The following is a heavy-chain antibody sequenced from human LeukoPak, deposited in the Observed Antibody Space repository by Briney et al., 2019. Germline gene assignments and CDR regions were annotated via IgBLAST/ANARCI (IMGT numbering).Heavy chain of an antibody. CDR2: IDPSDSYT. CDR1: GYSFTTYW. Sequence: KHGESLKISCQGSGYSFTTYWISWVRQMPGKGLEWMGTIDPSDSYTSYSPSFQGRVTISADRSISTAYLQWGSLKASDTAMYYCARRKRDGGNLYYFDCWGQGTLVTVSS. CDR3: ARRKRDGGNLYYFDC. V-gene: IGHV5-10-1*01. J-gene: IGHJ4*02. D-gene: IGHD4-23*01.